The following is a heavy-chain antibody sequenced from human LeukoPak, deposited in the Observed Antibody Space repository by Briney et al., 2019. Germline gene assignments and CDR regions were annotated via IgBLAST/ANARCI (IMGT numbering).Heavy chain of an antibody. CDR2: IYYNGGT. Sequence: SETLSLTCTVSGGPMGSYTWSWIRQSPGKGLEWIGYIYYNGGTNYNASLKSRVTISLDTSKNRFSLRLTSVTAADTAVYYCARGGYLFGPWGQGILVTVSS. J-gene: IGHJ5*02. CDR1: GGPMGSYT. CDR3: ARGGYLFGP. D-gene: IGHD2-15*01. V-gene: IGHV4-59*01.